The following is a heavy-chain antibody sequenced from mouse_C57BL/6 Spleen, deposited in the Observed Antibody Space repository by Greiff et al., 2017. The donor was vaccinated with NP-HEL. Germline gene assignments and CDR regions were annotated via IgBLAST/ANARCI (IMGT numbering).Heavy chain of an antibody. CDR2: IDPPDSET. CDR1: GYTFTSYW. Sequence: VQLQQSGAELVRPGSSVKLSCKASGYTFTSYWMHWVKQRPIQGLEWIGNIDPPDSETHYNQKFKDKATLTVDKSSSTAYMQLSSLTSEDSAVYYCARWTAQATDYWGQGTTLTVSS. D-gene: IGHD3-2*02. CDR3: ARWTAQATDY. V-gene: IGHV1-52*01. J-gene: IGHJ2*01.